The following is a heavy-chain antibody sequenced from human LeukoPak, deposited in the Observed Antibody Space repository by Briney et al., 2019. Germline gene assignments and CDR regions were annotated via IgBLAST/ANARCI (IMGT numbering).Heavy chain of an antibody. D-gene: IGHD3-10*01. Sequence: PSETLSLTCTVSGGSISSYYWSWIRQPPGKGLEWIGEINHSGSTNYNPSLKSRVTISVDTSKNQLSLKLSSVTAAGAAVYYCASRGKVRGVRAFDIWGQGTMVTVSS. CDR3: ASRGKVRGVRAFDI. CDR1: GGSISSYY. V-gene: IGHV4-34*01. J-gene: IGHJ3*02. CDR2: INHSGST.